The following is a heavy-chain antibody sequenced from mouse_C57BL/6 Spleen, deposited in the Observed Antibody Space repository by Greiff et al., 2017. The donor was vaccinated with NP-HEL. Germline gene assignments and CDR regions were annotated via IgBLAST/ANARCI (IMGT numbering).Heavy chain of an antibody. CDR1: GYTFTNYW. CDR3: ARGIGEKDYAMDY. V-gene: IGHV1-63*01. Sequence: VQLQQSGAELVRPGTSVKMSCKASGYTFTNYWIGWAKQRPGHGLEWIGDIYPGGGYTNYNEKFKGKATLTADKSSSTAYMQFSSLTSEDSAIYYCARGIGEKDYAMDYWGQGTSVTVSS. CDR2: IYPGGGYT. J-gene: IGHJ4*01.